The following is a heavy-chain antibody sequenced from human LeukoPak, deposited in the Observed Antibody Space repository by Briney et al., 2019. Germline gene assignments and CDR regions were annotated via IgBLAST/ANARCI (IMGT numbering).Heavy chain of an antibody. Sequence: PGGSLRLSCAASGFTFTNGRMNWIRQAPGKGLEWVSYISSGSGTIYYADSVKGRFTISRDNAKNSLYLQMNSLRAEDTAVYYCARGGYDFNGLFDHWGQGTLVTVSS. J-gene: IGHJ4*02. CDR1: GFTFTNGR. D-gene: IGHD3/OR15-3a*01. V-gene: IGHV3-48*04. CDR3: ARGGYDFNGLFDH. CDR2: ISSGSGTI.